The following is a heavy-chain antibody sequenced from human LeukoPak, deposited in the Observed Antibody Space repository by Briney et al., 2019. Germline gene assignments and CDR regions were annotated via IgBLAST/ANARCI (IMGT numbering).Heavy chain of an antibody. V-gene: IGHV1-8*03. CDR1: GYTFTGYY. CDR3: ARSSWVHGDYGPPDY. Sequence: ASVKVSCKASGYTFTGYYMHWVRQAPGQGLEWMGWMNPNSGNTGYAQKFQGRVTITRNTSISTAYMELSSLRSEDTAVYYCARSSWVHGDYGPPDYWGQGTLVTVSS. J-gene: IGHJ4*02. D-gene: IGHD4-17*01. CDR2: MNPNSGNT.